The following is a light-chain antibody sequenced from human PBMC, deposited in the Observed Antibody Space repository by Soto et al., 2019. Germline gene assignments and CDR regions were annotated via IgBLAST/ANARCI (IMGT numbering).Light chain of an antibody. J-gene: IGLJ1*01. CDR3: SSYTSSSTYV. Sequence: QSVLTQPPSVSGSPGQSVAISCTGTSSDVGSSNGVSWYQQPPGTAPKLMVYDVSNRPSGVPDRFSGSKSGNTASLTISGLQAEDEADYYCSSYTSSSTYVFGNGTKVTVL. V-gene: IGLV2-18*02. CDR1: SSDVGSSNG. CDR2: DVS.